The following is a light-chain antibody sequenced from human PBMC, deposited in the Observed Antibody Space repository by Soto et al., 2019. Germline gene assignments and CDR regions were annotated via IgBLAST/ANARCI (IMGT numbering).Light chain of an antibody. CDR2: GAS. CDR1: LSVSSSY. J-gene: IGKJ3*01. Sequence: EIVLTQSPGTLSSSPGERATLSCRASLSVSSSYLAWYQQKPGQAPRLLIYGASSRATGIPDRFSGSGSGTDFTLTISRLEPEDVAVYYCQQYGSSLFTFGPGTKVDIK. V-gene: IGKV3-20*01. CDR3: QQYGSSLFT.